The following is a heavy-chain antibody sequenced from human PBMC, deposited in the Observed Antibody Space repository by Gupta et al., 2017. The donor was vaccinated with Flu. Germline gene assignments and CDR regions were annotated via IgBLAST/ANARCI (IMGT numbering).Heavy chain of an antibody. D-gene: IGHD5-18*01. CDR3: AKDNTALANHYFDY. CDR1: GFSFGDYG. J-gene: IGHJ4*02. V-gene: IGHV3-9*01. Sequence: EVQLVETGGGLVQPGRSLRLSCVASGFSFGDYGMHGVRQAPGKGLEWVSSISWKSGDTDYADSVKGRFTISRDNANNSLYLHMNSLRPEDTALYYCAKDNTALANHYFDYWGQGTLVTVSS. CDR2: ISWKSGDT.